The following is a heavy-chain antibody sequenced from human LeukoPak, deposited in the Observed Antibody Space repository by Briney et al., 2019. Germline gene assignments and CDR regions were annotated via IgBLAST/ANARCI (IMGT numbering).Heavy chain of an antibody. CDR2: ISAYNGNT. CDR3: ARGRRPVVTAIEDDAFDI. J-gene: IGHJ3*02. CDR1: GYTFTSYG. V-gene: IGHV1-18*04. Sequence: GASVKVSCKASGYTFTSYGISWVRQAPGQGLEWMGWISAYNGNTNYAQKLQGRVTMTTDTSTSTAYMELRSLRSDDTAVYYCARGRRPVVTAIEDDAFDIWGQGTMVTVSS. D-gene: IGHD2-21*02.